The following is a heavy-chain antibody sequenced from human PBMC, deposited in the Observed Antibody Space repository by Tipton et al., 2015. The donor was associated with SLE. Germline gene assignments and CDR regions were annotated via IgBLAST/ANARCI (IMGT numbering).Heavy chain of an antibody. Sequence: TLSLTCTVSGGSISSYYWSWIRQPPGKGLEWIGYIYYSVSTNYNPSLKSRVTISVDTSKNQFSLKLSSVTAADTAVYYCARGSGYGYGDDAFDIWGQGTMVTVSS. J-gene: IGHJ3*02. CDR1: GGSISSYY. CDR3: ARGSGYGYGDDAFDI. D-gene: IGHD5-18*01. CDR2: IYYSVST. V-gene: IGHV4-59*01.